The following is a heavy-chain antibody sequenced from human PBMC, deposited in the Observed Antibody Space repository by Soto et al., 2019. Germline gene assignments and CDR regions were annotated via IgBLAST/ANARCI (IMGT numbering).Heavy chain of an antibody. V-gene: IGHV3-23*01. Sequence: GGSLRLSCAASGFTFSIYAMSWVRQAPGKGLEWVSTISHRSATTYYADSAKGRFTVSRDNSKNTLYLQMNSLRAEDSAVYYCARQIVELIPYFDHWGQGSLVTVSS. D-gene: IGHD3-22*01. CDR1: GFTFSIYA. CDR3: ARQIVELIPYFDH. J-gene: IGHJ4*02. CDR2: ISHRSATT.